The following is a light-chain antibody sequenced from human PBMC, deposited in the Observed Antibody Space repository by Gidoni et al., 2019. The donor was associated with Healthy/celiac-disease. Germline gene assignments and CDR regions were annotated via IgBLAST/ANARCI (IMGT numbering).Light chain of an antibody. CDR1: QDISNY. V-gene: IGKV1-33*01. J-gene: IGKJ3*01. CDR3: QQYDNLLSFT. Sequence: DIQMTQSPSSLSASVGDRVTITCQASQDISNYLNWYQQNPGKAPKLLIYDASNLETGVPSRFSGSGSGTDFTFTISSLQPEDIATYSCQQYDNLLSFTFGPGTKVDIK. CDR2: DAS.